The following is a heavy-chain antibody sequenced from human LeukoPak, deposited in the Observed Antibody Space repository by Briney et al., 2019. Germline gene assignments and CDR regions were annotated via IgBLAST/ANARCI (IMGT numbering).Heavy chain of an antibody. D-gene: IGHD6-13*01. CDR1: GFTFSDYY. Sequence: PGGSLRLSCAASGFTFSDYYMSWIRQAPGKGLEWVSYISSGGSSKYYADSVKGRFTISRDNAKNSLYLQMNGLRAEDTAVYYCAGVGRAMTAAGFGAFDIWGQGTMVTVSS. J-gene: IGHJ3*02. CDR3: AGVGRAMTAAGFGAFDI. V-gene: IGHV3-11*01. CDR2: ISSGGSSK.